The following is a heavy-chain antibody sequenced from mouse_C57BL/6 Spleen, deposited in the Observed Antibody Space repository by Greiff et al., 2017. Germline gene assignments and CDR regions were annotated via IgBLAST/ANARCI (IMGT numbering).Heavy chain of an antibody. J-gene: IGHJ2*01. V-gene: IGHV1-22*01. D-gene: IGHD1-1*01. CDR1: GYTFTDYN. Sequence: EVQLQQSGPELVKPGASVKMSCKASGYTFTDYNMHWVKQSHGKSLEWIGYINPNNGGTSYNQKFKGKATLTVNKSSSTAYMELRSLTSEASAVYYCARDYYGSSSDFDYWGQGTTLTVSS. CDR3: ARDYYGSSSDFDY. CDR2: INPNNGGT.